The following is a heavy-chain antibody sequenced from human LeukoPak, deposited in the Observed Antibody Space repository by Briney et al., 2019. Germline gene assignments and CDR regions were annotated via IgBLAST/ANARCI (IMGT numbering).Heavy chain of an antibody. J-gene: IGHJ6*02. D-gene: IGHD5-12*01. V-gene: IGHV3-23*01. CDR3: AKDRRGYSGYGYDYYGLDV. CDR2: ISPSGAKT. Sequence: GVSLRLSCAASELTLSFYAMTWVRQAPGRGLEWVSGISPSGAKTLYADSVKGRFTVSRDNSKNTLYLQMNSLRVEDTAVYYCAKDRRGYSGYGYDYYGLDVWGRGSTVTVSS. CDR1: ELTLSFYA.